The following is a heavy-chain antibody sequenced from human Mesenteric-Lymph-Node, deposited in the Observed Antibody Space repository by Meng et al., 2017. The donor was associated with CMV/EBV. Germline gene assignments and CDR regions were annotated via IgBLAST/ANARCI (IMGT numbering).Heavy chain of an antibody. D-gene: IGHD4-17*01. J-gene: IGHJ5*02. CDR3: ARGTIRRGYGDPGGSFDP. CDR1: GYTFINYG. V-gene: IGHV1-18*01. Sequence: ASVKVSCKASGYTFINYGIHWVRKAPGQGLEWMGWINPYNGNTGYAQKFQGRVTMTTDTFTSTAYMDLKSLRSDDTAVYYCARGTIRRGYGDPGGSFDPWGQGTLVTVSS. CDR2: INPYNGNT.